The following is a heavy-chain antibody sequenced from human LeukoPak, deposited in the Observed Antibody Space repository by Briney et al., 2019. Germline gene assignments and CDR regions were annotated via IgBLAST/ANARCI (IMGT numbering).Heavy chain of an antibody. Sequence: PGGSLRLSCVASGFTFSDYWMSWVRQAPGMGLEWVANIERDGDEKNYVDSVKGRFTISRDNARNSLYLQMSSLRVEDTAVYYCARDIPSGFYTPDYWGRGTLVTVSS. V-gene: IGHV3-7*01. CDR3: ARDIPSGFYTPDY. CDR1: GFTFSDYW. J-gene: IGHJ4*02. D-gene: IGHD5-12*01. CDR2: IERDGDEK.